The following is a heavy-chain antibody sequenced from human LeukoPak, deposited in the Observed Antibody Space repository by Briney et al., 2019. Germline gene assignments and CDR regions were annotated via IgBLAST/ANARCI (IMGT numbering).Heavy chain of an antibody. J-gene: IGHJ4*02. D-gene: IGHD4-23*01. CDR1: GFSFDDYG. V-gene: IGHV3-20*04. CDR2: MTRNGVMT. CDR3: AKDYGGAVFDY. Sequence: GGSLRLSCAASGFSFDDYGMSWVRQAPGKGLEWVSSMTRNGVMTGYADSVKGRFTISRDNAKNSLYLQMNSLRAEDTALYYCAKDYGGAVFDYWGQGTLVTVSS.